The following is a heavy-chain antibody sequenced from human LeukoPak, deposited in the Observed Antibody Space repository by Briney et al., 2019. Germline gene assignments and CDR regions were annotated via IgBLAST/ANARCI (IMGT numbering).Heavy chain of an antibody. D-gene: IGHD5-12*01. J-gene: IGHJ4*02. CDR3: ARSNDYDYHFNY. CDR1: GGSFNNYA. Sequence: SVKVSCKASGGSFNNYAVTWVRQAPGQGLEWMGGFIPILDTANYAPNFQGRVTITTDESSTTAYMELSSLKWEDTALYYCARSNDYDYHFNYWGQGTLVTVSS. CDR2: FIPILDTA. V-gene: IGHV1-69*05.